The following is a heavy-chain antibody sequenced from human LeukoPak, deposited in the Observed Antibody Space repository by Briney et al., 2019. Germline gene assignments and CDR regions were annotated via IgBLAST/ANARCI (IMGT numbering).Heavy chain of an antibody. V-gene: IGHV1-2*02. CDR2: INPNSGGT. Sequence: ASVKVSCKASGYTFTGYYMHWVRQVPGQALEWMGWINPNSGGTNYAQKFQGRVTMTRDTSITTAYMELSRLRSDDTAVYYCARGFSSWYLSSYYLEYCGQGTPVTVSS. CDR3: ARGFSSWYLSSYYLEY. CDR1: GYTFTGYY. J-gene: IGHJ4*02. D-gene: IGHD6-13*01.